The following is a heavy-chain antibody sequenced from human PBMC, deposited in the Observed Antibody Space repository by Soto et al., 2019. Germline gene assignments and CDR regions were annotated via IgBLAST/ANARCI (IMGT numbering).Heavy chain of an antibody. CDR1: GFTFSSYS. CDR3: ASKAGTWALDY. J-gene: IGHJ4*02. CDR2: ISSSSSYI. V-gene: IGHV3-21*01. D-gene: IGHD6-13*01. Sequence: EVQLVESGGGLVKPGGSLRLSCAASGFTFSSYSMNWVRQAPGKGLEWVSSISSSSSYIYYADSVKGRFTISRDNAKNSLYLQMNSLRAEDTSVYYYASKAGTWALDYWGQGTLVTVSS.